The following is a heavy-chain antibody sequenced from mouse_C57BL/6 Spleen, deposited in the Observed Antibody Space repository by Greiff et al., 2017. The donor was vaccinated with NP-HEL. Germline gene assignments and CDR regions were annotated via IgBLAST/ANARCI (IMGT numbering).Heavy chain of an antibody. J-gene: IGHJ3*01. CDR1: GYAFSSSW. Sequence: VQLQQSGPELVKPGASVKISCKASGYAFSSSWMNWVKQRPGKGLEWIGRIYPGDGDTNYNGKFKGKATLTADKSSSTAYMQLSSLTSEDSAVYFCARPSHYYGSSYWFAYWGQGTLVTVSA. CDR2: IYPGDGDT. V-gene: IGHV1-82*01. CDR3: ARPSHYYGSSYWFAY. D-gene: IGHD1-1*01.